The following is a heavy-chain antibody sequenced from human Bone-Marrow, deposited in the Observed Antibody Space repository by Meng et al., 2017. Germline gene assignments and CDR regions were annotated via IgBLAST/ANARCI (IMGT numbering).Heavy chain of an antibody. Sequence: QVQLQDSGPGLGKPSETLSLICAVSGGSISSGGYYWSWIRQHPGKGLEWIGYIYYSGTTYYNPSLSSLVTISVDTSKNQFSLNLSSVTAADTAVYYCARDIRQGGNIWFDPWGQGTLVTVSS. CDR2: IYYSGTT. D-gene: IGHD3-16*01. V-gene: IGHV4-31*01. CDR1: GGSISSGGYY. CDR3: ARDIRQGGNIWFDP. J-gene: IGHJ5*02.